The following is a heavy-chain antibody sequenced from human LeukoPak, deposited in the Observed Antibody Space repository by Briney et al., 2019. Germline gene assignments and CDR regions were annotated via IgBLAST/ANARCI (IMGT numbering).Heavy chain of an antibody. J-gene: IGHJ4*02. Sequence: PGGSLRLSCAASGFTFSSYGMHWVRQAPGKGLEWVAFIRYDGSNKYYADSVKGRFTISRDNSKNTLNLQMNSLRAEDTAVYYCAKGPSDIVVVPAAMGGYFDYWGQGTLVTVSS. V-gene: IGHV3-30*02. CDR3: AKGPSDIVVVPAAMGGYFDY. D-gene: IGHD2-2*01. CDR2: IRYDGSNK. CDR1: GFTFSSYG.